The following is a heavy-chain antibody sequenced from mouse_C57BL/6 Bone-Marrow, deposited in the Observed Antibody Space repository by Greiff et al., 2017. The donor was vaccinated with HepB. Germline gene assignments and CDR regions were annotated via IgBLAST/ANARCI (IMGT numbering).Heavy chain of an antibody. CDR1: GYTFTSYG. Sequence: VQLQQSGAELARPGASVKLSCKASGYTFTSYGISWVKQRTGQGLEWIGEIYPRSGNTYYNEKFKGKATLTADKSSSTAYMGLRSLTSEDSAVYFCARSRDGDSPWFAYWGQGTLVTVSA. CDR2: IYPRSGNT. D-gene: IGHD2-13*01. V-gene: IGHV1-81*01. CDR3: ARSRDGDSPWFAY. J-gene: IGHJ3*01.